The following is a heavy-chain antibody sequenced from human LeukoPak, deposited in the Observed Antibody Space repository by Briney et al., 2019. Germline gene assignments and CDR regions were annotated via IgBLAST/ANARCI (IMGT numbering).Heavy chain of an antibody. D-gene: IGHD3-10*01. V-gene: IGHV3-7*01. Sequence: GGSLRPSCAASGFTFSRYWMTWVRQAPGKGLEWVANIKEDGSQEYYVDSVKGRFTISRDNAKNSLSLQMISLRAEDTAVYYCARGYYDSGTYYGYTYDYWGQGTLVTVSS. CDR2: IKEDGSQE. J-gene: IGHJ4*02. CDR3: ARGYYDSGTYYGYTYDY. CDR1: GFTFSRYW.